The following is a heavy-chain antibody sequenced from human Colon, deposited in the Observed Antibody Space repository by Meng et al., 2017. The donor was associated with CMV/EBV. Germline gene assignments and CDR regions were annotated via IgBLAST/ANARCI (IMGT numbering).Heavy chain of an antibody. D-gene: IGHD2-2*01. Sequence: KVSCKGSGYSFTSYWIGWVRQMPEKGLEWMGIIYPGDSDTRYSPSFQGQVTISADKSISTAYLQWSSLKASDTAMYYCARIIVVVPAAGRARHHWFDPWGQGTLVTVSS. CDR2: IYPGDSDT. J-gene: IGHJ5*02. CDR3: ARIIVVVPAAGRARHHWFDP. V-gene: IGHV5-51*01. CDR1: GYSFTSYW.